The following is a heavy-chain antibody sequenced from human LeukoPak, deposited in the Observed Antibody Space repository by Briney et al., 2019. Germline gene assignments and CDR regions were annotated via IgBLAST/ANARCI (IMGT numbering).Heavy chain of an antibody. CDR1: GYMFTGYY. Sequence: ASVKVSCKASGYMFTGYYIYWVRQAPGQGLDLVGRINPSSGATDYAQKFQGRVTMTRDTSISTAYMELNTLRSDDTAVFYCARWAAHAPGLDYWGQGTLVTVSS. D-gene: IGHD6-6*01. CDR2: INPSSGAT. V-gene: IGHV1-2*06. J-gene: IGHJ4*02. CDR3: ARWAAHAPGLDY.